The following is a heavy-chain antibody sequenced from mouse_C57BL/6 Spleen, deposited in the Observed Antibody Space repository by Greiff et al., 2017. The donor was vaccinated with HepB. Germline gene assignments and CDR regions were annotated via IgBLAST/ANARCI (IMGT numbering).Heavy chain of an antibody. J-gene: IGHJ3*01. Sequence: QVQLQQSGAELVKPGASVKISYKASGYAFSSYWMNWVKQRPGKGLEWIGQIYPGDGDTNYNGKFKGKATLTADKSSSTAYMQLSSLTSEDSAVYFCARCERYDYEGGFAYWGQGTLVTVSA. CDR3: ARCERYDYEGGFAY. CDR1: GYAFSSYW. CDR2: IYPGDGDT. V-gene: IGHV1-80*01. D-gene: IGHD2-4*01.